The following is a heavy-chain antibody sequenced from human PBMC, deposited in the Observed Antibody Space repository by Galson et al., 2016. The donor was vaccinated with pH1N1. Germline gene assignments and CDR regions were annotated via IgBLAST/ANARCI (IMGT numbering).Heavy chain of an antibody. V-gene: IGHV4-39*02. J-gene: IGHJ5*02. Sequence: ETLSLTCSVSGGSMRSSDHYWAWVRQPPGKGLEWIGSVFHRGTTYYDLSLKSRVTISIDTSNKRFSLKVTSVSAADAAVHYCARGVAAASRFDLWGQGSLVAVSS. D-gene: IGHD6-13*01. CDR2: VFHRGTT. CDR1: GGSMRSSDHY. CDR3: ARGVAAASRFDL.